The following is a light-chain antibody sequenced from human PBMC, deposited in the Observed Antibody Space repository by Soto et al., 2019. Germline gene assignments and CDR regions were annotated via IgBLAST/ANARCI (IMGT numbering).Light chain of an antibody. J-gene: IGKJ5*01. CDR2: AET. CDR3: QQSYNIPPT. V-gene: IGKV1-39*01. CDR1: QSISNY. Sequence: DIQMTQSPSALSASVCDRVNLTCRASQSISNYLNWYQQKEGMATKLLIYAETTLQRGVTSRFSGSGSGTDFTLTITSLQPEEFAIYFCQQSYNIPPTFGQGTRLEIK.